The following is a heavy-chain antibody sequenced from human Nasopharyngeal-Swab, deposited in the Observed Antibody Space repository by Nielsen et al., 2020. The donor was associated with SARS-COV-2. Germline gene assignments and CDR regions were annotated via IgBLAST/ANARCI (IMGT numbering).Heavy chain of an antibody. V-gene: IGHV3-33*01. Sequence: GGSLRLSCAASGFTFSSYGMHWVRQVPGKGLEWVAVIWYDGSNKYYADSVKGRFTISRDNSKNTLYLQMNSLRAEDTAVYYCARGANWFDPWGQGTLVTVSS. CDR2: IWYDGSNK. D-gene: IGHD1-26*01. CDR3: ARGANWFDP. J-gene: IGHJ5*02. CDR1: GFTFSSYG.